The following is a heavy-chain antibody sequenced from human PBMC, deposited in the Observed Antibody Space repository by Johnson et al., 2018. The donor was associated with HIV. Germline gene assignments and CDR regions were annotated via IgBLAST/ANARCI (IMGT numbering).Heavy chain of an antibody. J-gene: IGHJ3*02. Sequence: VQLVESGGGLVKPGGSLRLSCAASGFTFSNAWMSWVRQAPGKGLEWVGRIKSKTDGGTTDYAAPVQGRFTISRDDSKNTLYLHMNSLITEDTAVYYCMTMATTHEGYAFDIWGQGTMVTVSS. CDR2: IKSKTDGGTT. V-gene: IGHV3-15*01. CDR1: GFTFSNAW. CDR3: MTMATTHEGYAFDI. D-gene: IGHD5-24*01.